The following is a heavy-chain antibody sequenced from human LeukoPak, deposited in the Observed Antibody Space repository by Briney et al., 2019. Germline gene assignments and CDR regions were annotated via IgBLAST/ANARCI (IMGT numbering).Heavy chain of an antibody. CDR2: ISYDGSNK. CDR3: AKDLGYCSGGSCRKKYYYYGMDV. D-gene: IGHD2-15*01. CDR1: GLTFSSYG. Sequence: PGGSLRLSCAASGLTFSSYGMHWVRQAPGKGLEWVAVISYDGSNKYYADSVKGRFTISRDNSKNTLYLQMNSLRAEDTAVYYCAKDLGYCSGGSCRKKYYYYGMDVWGKGTTVTVSS. J-gene: IGHJ6*04. V-gene: IGHV3-30*18.